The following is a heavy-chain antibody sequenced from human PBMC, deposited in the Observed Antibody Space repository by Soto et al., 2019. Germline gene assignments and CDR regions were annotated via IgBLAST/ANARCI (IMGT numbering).Heavy chain of an antibody. J-gene: IGHJ4*02. D-gene: IGHD5-12*01. Sequence: QITLKESGPTLVKPTQTLTLTCTFSGFSLSTSGVGVGWIRQPPGKALEWLALIYWDDDKRYSPSLKSRLTITKDTSTNQVVLTMTNMDPVDTATYYCAHSVSSGYDSVSSSWYFDYWGQGNLVTVSS. V-gene: IGHV2-5*02. CDR2: IYWDDDK. CDR3: AHSVSSGYDSVSSSWYFDY. CDR1: GFSLSTSGVG.